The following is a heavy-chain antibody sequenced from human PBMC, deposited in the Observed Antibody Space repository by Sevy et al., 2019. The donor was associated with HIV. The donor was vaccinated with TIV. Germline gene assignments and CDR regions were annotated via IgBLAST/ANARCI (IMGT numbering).Heavy chain of an antibody. Sequence: GGSLRLSCAASGFTFSSYTMHWVRQAPGKGLEWVANIIYDGSMKYYADSAKGRFTISRDNSKNTLYLQMNSLSAEDTAVYYCARDQHDYAGNVRTGWFDPWGQGILVTVSS. CDR3: ARDQHDYAGNVRTGWFDP. D-gene: IGHD4-17*01. CDR1: GFTFSSYT. V-gene: IGHV3-30-3*01. CDR2: IIYDGSMK. J-gene: IGHJ5*02.